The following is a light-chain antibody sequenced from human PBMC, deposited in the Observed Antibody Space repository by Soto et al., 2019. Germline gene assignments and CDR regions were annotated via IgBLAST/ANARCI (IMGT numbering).Light chain of an antibody. J-gene: IGLJ2*01. CDR3: SSYTSSSTLGVV. Sequence: QSALTQPASVSGSPGQSITISCTGTSSDVGGYNYVSWYQQHPGKAPKLMIYDVSNRPSGVSNRLSGFKSGNTASLTISGLQAEDEADYYCSSYTSSSTLGVVFGGGTKLTVL. CDR1: SSDVGGYNY. V-gene: IGLV2-14*01. CDR2: DVS.